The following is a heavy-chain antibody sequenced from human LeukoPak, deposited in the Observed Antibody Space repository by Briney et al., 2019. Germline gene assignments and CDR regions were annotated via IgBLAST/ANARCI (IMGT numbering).Heavy chain of an antibody. V-gene: IGHV4-31*03. J-gene: IGHJ3*02. Sequence: SQTLSLTCTVSGGSIRSCAYFWSWIRQRPGKGLEWIGYIHYSGSAYYNPSLKSRITVSVDTTKHQFSLKLSSVTATDTAVYYCARERDSNYYDSRGYSDAFDIWGQGTMVTISS. CDR1: GGSIRSCAYF. D-gene: IGHD3-22*01. CDR2: IHYSGSA. CDR3: ARERDSNYYDSRGYSDAFDI.